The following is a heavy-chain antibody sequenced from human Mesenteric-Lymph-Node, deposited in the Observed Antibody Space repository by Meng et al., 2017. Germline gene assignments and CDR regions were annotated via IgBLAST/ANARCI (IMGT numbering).Heavy chain of an antibody. V-gene: IGHV2-5*01. J-gene: IGHJ5*02. CDR1: GFSLSTSGVG. D-gene: IGHD6-13*01. CDR2: IYWNDDK. CDR3: AHMAIGIAAAGFNWFDP. Sequence: QITWKRLGPPLVKPPPTLTLTCPFPGFSLSTSGVGVGWIRQPPGKALEWLALIYWNDDKRYSTSLKSRLTITKDTSKNQVVLTMTNMDPVDTATYYCAHMAIGIAAAGFNWFDPWGQGTLVTVSS.